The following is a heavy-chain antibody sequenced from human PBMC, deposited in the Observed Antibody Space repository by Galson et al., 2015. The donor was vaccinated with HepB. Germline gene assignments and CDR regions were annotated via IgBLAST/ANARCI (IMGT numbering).Heavy chain of an antibody. Sequence: SLRLSCAASGFSFGSYTMNWVRQAPGKGLEWVSGMSGTGDNTYYADSVRGRFTISRDNSKNTLYLHMSSLRAEDTAIYYCAKDSLVGCNGASCLLRDTWGPGTMVTVSS. CDR3: AKDSLVGCNGASCLLRDT. CDR1: GFSFGSYT. J-gene: IGHJ5*02. V-gene: IGHV3-23*01. CDR2: MSGTGDNT. D-gene: IGHD2-15*01.